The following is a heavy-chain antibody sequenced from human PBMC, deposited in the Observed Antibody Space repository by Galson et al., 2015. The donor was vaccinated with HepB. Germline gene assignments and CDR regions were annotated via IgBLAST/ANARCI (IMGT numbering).Heavy chain of an antibody. CDR2: ISSSSSYI. V-gene: IGHV3-21*01. J-gene: IGHJ3*02. D-gene: IGHD5-24*01. CDR3: AREYYGYNPRDEAFDI. CDR1: GFTFSSYS. Sequence: SLRLSCAASGFTFSSYSMNWVRQAPGKGLEWVSSISSSSSYIYYADSVKGRFTISRDNAKNSLYLQMNSLRAEDTAVYYCAREYYGYNPRDEAFDIWGQGTMVTVSS.